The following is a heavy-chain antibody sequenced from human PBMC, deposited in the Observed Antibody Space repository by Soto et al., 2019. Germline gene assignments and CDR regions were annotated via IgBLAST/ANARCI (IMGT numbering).Heavy chain of an antibody. CDR1: SGATSSHN. Sequence: QVQLQQSGPELVKPSETLSLTCSVSSGATSSHNWGWIRQTPGRGLEWIGYVYSTGGTSYNPSLNSRGTISADTSTNHISLTLTSVTAADTAVYYCVRQGIGNLHGLVDVWGQGTTVRVSS. CDR3: VRQGIGNLHGLVDV. D-gene: IGHD1-1*01. V-gene: IGHV4-59*08. J-gene: IGHJ6*02. CDR2: VYSTGGT.